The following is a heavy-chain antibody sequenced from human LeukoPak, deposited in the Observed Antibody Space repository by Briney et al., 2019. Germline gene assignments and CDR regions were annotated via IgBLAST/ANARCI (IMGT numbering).Heavy chain of an antibody. CDR3: ARDGDSGGFGELSGYYYYGMDV. V-gene: IGHV1-69*04. Sequence: ASVKVSCKASGGTFSSYAISWVRQAPGQGLEWMGRIIPIFGIANYAQKFQGRVTITADKSTSTAYMELSSLRSEDTAVYYCARDGDSGGFGELSGYYYYGMDVWGQGTTVTVSS. J-gene: IGHJ6*02. D-gene: IGHD3-10*01. CDR1: GGTFSSYA. CDR2: IIPIFGIA.